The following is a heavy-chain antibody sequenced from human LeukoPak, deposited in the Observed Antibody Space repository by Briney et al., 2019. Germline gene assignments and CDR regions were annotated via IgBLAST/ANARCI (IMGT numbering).Heavy chain of an antibody. J-gene: IGHJ4*02. CDR1: GFTFSTYW. V-gene: IGHV3-74*01. CDR2: INGDGGSR. D-gene: IGHD6-13*01. CDR3: ASASSHRTAAGGDY. Sequence: GGSLRLSCAASGFTFSTYWMHWVRQAPGKGLVWVSRINGDGGSRNYADSVKGRFTISRDNAKNTLYLQMSSLRAEDTAVYYCASASSHRTAAGGDYWGQGTLVTVST.